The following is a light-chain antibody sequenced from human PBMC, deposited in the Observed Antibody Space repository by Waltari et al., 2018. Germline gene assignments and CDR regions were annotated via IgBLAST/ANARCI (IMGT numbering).Light chain of an antibody. J-gene: IGLJ2*01. V-gene: IGLV1-51*02. CDR1: TSHIGNTY. CDR2: GND. Sequence: QSVLTQPPSVSAAPGQKVTISCSGSTSHIGNTYVSWYQQFPGAAPKVLIYGNDKRATGIPDRFSGSKSGTSATLDITGLQTGDEADYYCGTWDNTLSAVFGGGTKVTVL. CDR3: GTWDNTLSAV.